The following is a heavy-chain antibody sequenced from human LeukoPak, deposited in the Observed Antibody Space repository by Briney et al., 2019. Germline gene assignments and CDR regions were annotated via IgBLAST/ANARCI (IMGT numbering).Heavy chain of an antibody. J-gene: IGHJ4*02. D-gene: IGHD6-13*01. Sequence: SETLSLTCTVSGGSISSSSYYWGWIRQPPGKGLEWIGSIYYGGSTYYNPSLKSRVTISVDTSKNQFSLKLSSVTAADTAVYYCASHRIVAATYWGQGTLVTVSS. V-gene: IGHV4-39*01. CDR1: GGSISSSSYY. CDR3: ASHRIVAATY. CDR2: IYYGGST.